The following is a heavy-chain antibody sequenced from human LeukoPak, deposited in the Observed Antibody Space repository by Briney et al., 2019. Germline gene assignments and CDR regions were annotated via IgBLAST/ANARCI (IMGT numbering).Heavy chain of an antibody. CDR1: GYTFTSYY. V-gene: IGHV1-2*02. CDR3: ARGTDLGY. J-gene: IGHJ4*02. D-gene: IGHD1-1*01. Sequence: ASVKVSCKASGYTFTSYYIHWVRQAPGQGLEWMGWINPNNSGTKYAQKFQGRVTMTRDTSISTAYMELSRLRSDDTAVYYCARGTDLGYWGQGTLVTVSS. CDR2: INPNNSGT.